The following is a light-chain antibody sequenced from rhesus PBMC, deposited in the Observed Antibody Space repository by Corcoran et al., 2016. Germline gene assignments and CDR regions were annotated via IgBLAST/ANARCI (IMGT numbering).Light chain of an antibody. CDR3: GQSTHWPYS. CDR2: KVS. J-gene: IGKJ2*01. Sequence: DVVMTQSPLSLPITPGQPASISCRSSQSLVHSNGNTYLSWYKQKAGKPPRRLFYKVSYRDSGVPDRFSGSGAGTDFTLKISRVEAEGVGIYYCGQSTHWPYSFSQGTKVEIK. CDR1: QSLVHSNGNTY. V-gene: IGKV2-64*01.